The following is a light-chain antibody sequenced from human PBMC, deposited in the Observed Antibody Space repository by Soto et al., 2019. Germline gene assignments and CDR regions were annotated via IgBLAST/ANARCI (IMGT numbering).Light chain of an antibody. CDR3: QQYRNSRPNT. V-gene: IGKV3-20*01. J-gene: IGKJ1*01. Sequence: EIVLTQSPGTLSLSPGERATLSCRASQSVSSTYLAWYQQKPGQAPRLLIYGASSRATGIPDRLCGSGSGTDFSLTISRLEAEDFAVYYCQQYRNSRPNTFGQGTKVEIK. CDR1: QSVSSTY. CDR2: GAS.